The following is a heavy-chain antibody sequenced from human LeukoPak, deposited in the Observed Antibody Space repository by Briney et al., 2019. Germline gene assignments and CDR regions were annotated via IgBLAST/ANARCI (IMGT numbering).Heavy chain of an antibody. D-gene: IGHD3-10*01. CDR1: GYTLTELS. CDR2: FDPEDGET. CDR3: ATALYGSGSYYVGY. V-gene: IGHV1-24*01. J-gene: IGHJ4*02. Sequence: ASVKVSCRVSGYTLTELSMHWVRQAPGKGLEWMGGFDPEDGETIYAQKFQGRVTMTEDTSTDTAYMELSSLRSEDTAVYYCATALYGSGSYYVGYWGQGTLVTVSS.